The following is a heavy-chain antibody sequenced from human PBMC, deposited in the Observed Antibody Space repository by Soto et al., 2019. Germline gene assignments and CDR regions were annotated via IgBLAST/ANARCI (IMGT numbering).Heavy chain of an antibody. D-gene: IGHD5-12*01. V-gene: IGHV4-4*07. Sequence: PSETLSLTCTVSGGSISGQYWSWIRQSAGKGLEWIGRIYPSGSTDYNPSLNSRVTMSLDMSKNQFSPDLTSVTAADTAVYFCAREWSYRGNDFWGRGTLVTVSS. CDR2: IYPSGST. CDR1: GGSISGQY. CDR3: AREWSYRGNDF. J-gene: IGHJ4*02.